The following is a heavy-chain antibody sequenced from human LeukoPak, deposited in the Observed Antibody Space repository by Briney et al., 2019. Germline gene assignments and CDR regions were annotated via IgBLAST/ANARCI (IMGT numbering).Heavy chain of an antibody. J-gene: IGHJ4*01. Sequence: PSETLSLTCTVSGGSISTYYWSWIRQPPGKGLEWIGYIYYSGSTNYNPSLKSRVTISVDTSKNQFSLKLSSVTAADTAVYYCARHIARDYVWGSYRGGAGFDYWGQGTLVTVSS. V-gene: IGHV4-59*08. CDR2: IYYSGST. CDR3: ARHIARDYVWGSYRGGAGFDY. CDR1: GGSISTYY. D-gene: IGHD3-16*02.